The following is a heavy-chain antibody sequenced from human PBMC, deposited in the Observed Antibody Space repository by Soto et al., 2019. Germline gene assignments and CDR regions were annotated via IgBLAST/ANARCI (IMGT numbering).Heavy chain of an antibody. CDR3: TTPALPVDGTQPFNY. V-gene: IGHV3-15*01. CDR2: IKPNTDGGAI. CDR1: GFTFNSAP. Sequence: GGSLRLSCAASGFTFNSAPMSWVRQAPGKGLEWVGRIKPNTDGGAIDYPAPVKGRFTISRDDSKNTLYLQMNSLRIEDTAVYYCTTPALPVDGTQPFNYWGQGALVTVSS. D-gene: IGHD6-19*01. J-gene: IGHJ4*02.